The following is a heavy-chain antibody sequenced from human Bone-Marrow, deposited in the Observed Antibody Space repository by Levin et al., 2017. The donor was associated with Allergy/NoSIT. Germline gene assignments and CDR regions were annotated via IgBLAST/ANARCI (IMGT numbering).Heavy chain of an antibody. D-gene: IGHD6-19*01. J-gene: IGHJ5*02. V-gene: IGHV3-21*01. CDR2: ISSSSSYI. CDR1: GFTFSSYS. Sequence: GGSLRLSCAASGFTFSSYSMNWVRQAPGKGLEWVSSISSSSSYIYYADSVKGRFTISRDNAKNSLYLQMNSLRAEDTAVYYCARGNQTYSSGWYAFVYWFDPWGQGTLVTVSS. CDR3: ARGNQTYSSGWYAFVYWFDP.